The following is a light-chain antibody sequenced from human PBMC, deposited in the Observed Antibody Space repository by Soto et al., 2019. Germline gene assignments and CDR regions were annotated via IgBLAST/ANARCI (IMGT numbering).Light chain of an antibody. CDR3: QSYDSSLSGWV. V-gene: IGLV1-40*01. CDR2: VNS. Sequence: QAVVTQPPSVSGAPGXRVTISCTGNSSNIGAGYGVHWYQQLPGTAPKLLIYVNSNRPSGVPDRFSGSKSGTSASLAITGLQAEDEADYYCQSYDSSLSGWVFGGGTKLTLL. J-gene: IGLJ3*02. CDR1: SSNIGAGYG.